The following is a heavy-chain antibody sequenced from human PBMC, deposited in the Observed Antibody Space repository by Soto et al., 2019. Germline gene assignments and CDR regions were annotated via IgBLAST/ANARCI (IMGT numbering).Heavy chain of an antibody. CDR2: INSDGSST. J-gene: IGHJ6*03. V-gene: IGHV3-74*01. Sequence: GGSLRLSCAASGFTFSSYWMHWVRQAPGKGLVWVSRINSDGSSTSYADSVKGRFTISRDNAKNTLYLQMNSLRAEDTAVYYCAREDMITFGGVIAHNYYYMDVWGKGTTVTVSS. CDR3: AREDMITFGGVIAHNYYYMDV. CDR1: GFTFSSYW. D-gene: IGHD3-16*02.